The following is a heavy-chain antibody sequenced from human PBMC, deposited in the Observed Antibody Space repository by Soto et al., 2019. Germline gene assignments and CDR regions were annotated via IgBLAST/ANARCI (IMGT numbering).Heavy chain of an antibody. V-gene: IGHV4-31*03. CDR1: GGSISSGGYY. CDR3: ARGILGYCSSTSCPPYSYYGMDV. D-gene: IGHD2-2*01. J-gene: IGHJ6*02. CDR2: IYYSGST. Sequence: SETLSLTCTVSGGSISSGGYYWSWIRQHPGKGLEWIGYIYYSGSTYYDPSLKSRVTISVDTSKNQFSLKLSSVTAADTAVYYCARGILGYCSSTSCPPYSYYGMDVWGQGTTVTVSS.